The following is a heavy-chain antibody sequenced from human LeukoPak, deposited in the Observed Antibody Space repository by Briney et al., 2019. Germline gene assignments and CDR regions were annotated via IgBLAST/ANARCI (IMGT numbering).Heavy chain of an antibody. CDR1: GFTFSNYA. CDR2: ISYDGSNK. D-gene: IGHD1-20*01. Sequence: GGSLRLSCAASGFTFSNYAMHWVRQAPGKGLEWVAVISYDGSNKYYADSVKGRFTISRDNSKNTLYLQMNSLRAEDTAVYYCARALTGTRPDDYWGQGTLVTVSS. J-gene: IGHJ4*02. CDR3: ARALTGTRPDDY. V-gene: IGHV3-30-3*01.